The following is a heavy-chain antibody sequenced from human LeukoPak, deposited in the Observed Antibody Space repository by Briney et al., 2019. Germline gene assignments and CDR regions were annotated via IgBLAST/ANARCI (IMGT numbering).Heavy chain of an antibody. CDR3: AKVLFRGYYYYGMDV. V-gene: IGHV3-30*18. J-gene: IGHJ6*02. D-gene: IGHD2/OR15-2a*01. Sequence: GGSLRLSCAASGFTFSSYGMHWVRQAPGKGLEWVAVISYDGSNKYYADSVKGRFTISRDNSKNTLYLQMNSLRAEDTAVYYCAKVLFRGYYYYGMDVWGQGTTVTVSS. CDR2: ISYDGSNK. CDR1: GFTFSSYG.